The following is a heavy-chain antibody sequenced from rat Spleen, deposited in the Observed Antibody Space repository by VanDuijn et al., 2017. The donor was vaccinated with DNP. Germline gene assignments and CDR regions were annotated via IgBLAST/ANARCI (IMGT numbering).Heavy chain of an antibody. CDR3: TRHRTIMPYYYAMDA. V-gene: IGHV5-17*01. CDR2: IIYDGSNT. D-gene: IGHD1-12*01. Sequence: EVQLVESGGGLVQPGNSLKLSCTASGFTFSDYAMAWVRQSLKKGLEWVAVIIYDGSNTHYRDSVKGRFTISRDNAQSTLYLQMDSLRSEDTATYYCTRHRTIMPYYYAMDAWGQGASVTVSS. CDR1: GFTFSDYA. J-gene: IGHJ4*01.